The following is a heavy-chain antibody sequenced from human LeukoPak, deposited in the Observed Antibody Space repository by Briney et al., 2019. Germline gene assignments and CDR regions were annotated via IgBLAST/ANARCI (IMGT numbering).Heavy chain of an antibody. CDR1: GFTFSSYS. D-gene: IGHD1-26*01. V-gene: IGHV3-21*01. CDR3: ARDRYSGSQDDY. Sequence: PGGSLRLSCAASGFTFSSYSMNWVRQAPGKGLEWVLSISSSSSYIYYADSVKGRFTISRDNAKNSLYLQMNSLRAEDTAVYYCARDRYSGSQDDYWGQGTLVTVSS. CDR2: ISSSSSYI. J-gene: IGHJ4*02.